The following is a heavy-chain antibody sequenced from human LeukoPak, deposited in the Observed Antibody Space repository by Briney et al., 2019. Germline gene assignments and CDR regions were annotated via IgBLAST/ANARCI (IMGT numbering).Heavy chain of an antibody. Sequence: SETLSLTCTVSGGSINSGDYYWSWIRQHPGKGLEWIGYIFYTGSTYYNPSLKSRVSISVDTSRNQFSLKLSSVTAADTAVYYCAGASGPPYYSDYWGQGTLVTVSS. CDR1: GGSINSGDYY. V-gene: IGHV4-31*03. CDR2: IFYTGST. CDR3: AGASGPPYYSDY. J-gene: IGHJ4*02.